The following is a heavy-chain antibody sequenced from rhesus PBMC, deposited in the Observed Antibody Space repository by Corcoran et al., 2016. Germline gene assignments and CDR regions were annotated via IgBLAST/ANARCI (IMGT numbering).Heavy chain of an antibody. CDR1: GGSVSSSNW. CDR3: ARGRIAYDY. CDR2: ISGSSGST. V-gene: IGHV4-65*01. D-gene: IGHD1-1-1*01. Sequence: QVQLQESGPGLVKPSETLSLTCAVSGGSVSSSNWWNWIRQPPGKGLEWIGYISGSSGSTYYNPSLKDRVTISPDTSKTQFSLKLSSVTAAGTAVYYCARGRIAYDYWGQGVLVTVSS. J-gene: IGHJ4*01.